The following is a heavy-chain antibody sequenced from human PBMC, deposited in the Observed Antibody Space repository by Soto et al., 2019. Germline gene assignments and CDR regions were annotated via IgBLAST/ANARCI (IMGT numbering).Heavy chain of an antibody. CDR1: GFIFTSYG. CDR2: ILHDGSAE. CDR3: ARSRDGYSFYFYYGMDG. Sequence: GGSLRLSCAASGFIFTSYGMHWVRLAPGKGLEWMALILHDGSAEYYADSVKGRFTISRDNSKNTLYLQMNSLTAEDTAVYYCARSRDGYSFYFYYGMDGWGQGTTVTVSS. V-gene: IGHV3-30*03. D-gene: IGHD4-4*01. J-gene: IGHJ6*02.